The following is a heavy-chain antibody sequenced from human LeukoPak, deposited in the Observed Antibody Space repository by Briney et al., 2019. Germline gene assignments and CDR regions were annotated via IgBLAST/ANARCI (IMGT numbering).Heavy chain of an antibody. V-gene: IGHV1-8*01. Sequence: ASVKVSCKASGYTFTSYDINWVRQATGQGLEWMGWMNPNSGNTGYAQKLQGRVTMTRNTSISTAYMELSSLRSEDTAVYYCARGRVRKGYDSSGYSPPGYWGQGTLVTVSS. J-gene: IGHJ4*02. CDR1: GYTFTSYD. D-gene: IGHD3-22*01. CDR2: MNPNSGNT. CDR3: ARGRVRKGYDSSGYSPPGY.